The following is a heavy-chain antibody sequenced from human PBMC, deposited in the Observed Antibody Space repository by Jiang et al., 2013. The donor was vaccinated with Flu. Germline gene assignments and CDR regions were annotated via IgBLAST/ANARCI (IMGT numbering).Heavy chain of an antibody. CDR3: AHRRRGTNGWYFDY. J-gene: IGHJ4*02. Sequence: PSLKSRLTITKDTSKNQVVLTMTNMDPVDTATYYCAHRRRGTNGWYFDYWGQGTLVTVSS. D-gene: IGHD6-19*01. V-gene: IGHV2-5*01.